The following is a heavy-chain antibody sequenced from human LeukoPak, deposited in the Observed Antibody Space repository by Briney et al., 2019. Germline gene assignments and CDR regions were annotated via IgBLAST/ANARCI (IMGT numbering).Heavy chain of an antibody. Sequence: GGSPRLSCAASGFTFSSFGMHWVRQAPGKGLEWVAVISNDGTEKYYLDSVKGRFTISRDNSKNTLYLQMNSLRAEDTAVYYCARDKFTYYYDSSGYQNWFDPWGQGTLVTVSS. J-gene: IGHJ5*02. CDR3: ARDKFTYYYDSSGYQNWFDP. CDR1: GFTFSSFG. V-gene: IGHV3-30*03. CDR2: ISNDGTEK. D-gene: IGHD3-22*01.